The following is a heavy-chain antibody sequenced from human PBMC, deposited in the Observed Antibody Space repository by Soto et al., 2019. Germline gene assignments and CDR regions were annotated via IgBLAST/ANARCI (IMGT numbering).Heavy chain of an antibody. Sequence: QVQLVQSGAEVKKPGSSVKVSCKASGGTFSSYAISWVRQAPGQGLEWMGGIIPIFGAANTAQKFQGRVAITADESTSAAYVDLSSLRSEDTSVYSWAVYCSSISCYIGDSRGLDVWCQGTSVTVSS. CDR3: AVYCSSISCYIGDSRGLDV. D-gene: IGHD2-2*02. CDR2: IIPIFGAA. V-gene: IGHV1-69*01. J-gene: IGHJ6*02. CDR1: GGTFSSYA.